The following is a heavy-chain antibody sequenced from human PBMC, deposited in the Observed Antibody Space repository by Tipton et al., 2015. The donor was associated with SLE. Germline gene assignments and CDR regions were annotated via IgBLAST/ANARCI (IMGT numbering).Heavy chain of an antibody. Sequence: TLSLTCTVPGGSISSYYWSWIRQPPGKGLEWIGYIYTSGSTNYNPSLKSRVTISVDTSKNQFSLKLSSVTAADTAVYYCARGSSSWDFDYWGQGTLVTVSS. V-gene: IGHV4-59*01. J-gene: IGHJ4*02. CDR2: IYTSGST. CDR1: GGSISSYY. D-gene: IGHD6-13*01. CDR3: ARGSSSWDFDY.